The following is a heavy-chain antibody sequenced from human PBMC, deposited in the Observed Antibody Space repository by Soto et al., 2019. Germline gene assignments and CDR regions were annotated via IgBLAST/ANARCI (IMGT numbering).Heavy chain of an antibody. Sequence: SETLSLTCTVSGGSISSYYWSWIRQPPGKGLEWIGYIYYSGSTNYNPSLKSRVAISVDTSKNQFSLKLSSVTAADTAVYYCARDQGYDFWSGYYSRYYFDYWGQGTLVTVSS. CDR3: ARDQGYDFWSGYYSRYYFDY. CDR1: GGSISSYY. V-gene: IGHV4-59*01. J-gene: IGHJ4*02. D-gene: IGHD3-3*01. CDR2: IYYSGST.